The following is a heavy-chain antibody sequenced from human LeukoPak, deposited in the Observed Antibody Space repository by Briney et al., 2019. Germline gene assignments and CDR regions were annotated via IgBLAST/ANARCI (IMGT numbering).Heavy chain of an antibody. CDR2: INHSGST. V-gene: IGHV4-30-2*01. CDR3: ARSCWRGYCSSTSCPEYFQH. Sequence: SETLSLTCTVSGGSISSGGYYWSWIRQPPGKGLEWIGYINHSGSTNYNPSLKSRVTISVDTSKNQFSLKLSSVTAADTAVYYCARSCWRGYCSSTSCPEYFQHWGQGTLVTVSS. J-gene: IGHJ1*01. D-gene: IGHD2-2*01. CDR1: GGSISSGGYY.